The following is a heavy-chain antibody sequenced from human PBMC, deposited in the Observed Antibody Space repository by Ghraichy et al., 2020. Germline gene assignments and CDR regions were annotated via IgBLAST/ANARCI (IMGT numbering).Heavy chain of an antibody. CDR1: GFTLSDNW. J-gene: IGHJ4*02. CDR3: VRDVAGGMGAY. Sequence: GGSLRLSCAASGFTLSDNWMSWVRQAPGRGLEWVANINEDGRAKHYVDSVKGRFTISRDNSKNSLYLQMSSLRVGDTAMYYCVRDVAGGMGAYWGQGTLVTVAS. V-gene: IGHV3-7*01. D-gene: IGHD6-19*01. CDR2: INEDGRAK.